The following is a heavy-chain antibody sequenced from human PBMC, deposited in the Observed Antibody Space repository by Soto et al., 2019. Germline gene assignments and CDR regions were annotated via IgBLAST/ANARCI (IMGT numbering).Heavy chain of an antibody. J-gene: IGHJ1*01. Sequence: PGGSLRLSCSTAGFTFGDYAMSWVRQAPGKGLEWVGFIRSTPYGGATEYAASVKGRFVISRDDSKSIVYLQMNGLKTGDTAFYYCVKDESINCYSGHFRHWGQGTLVTVSS. CDR3: VKDESINCYSGHFRH. V-gene: IGHV3-49*04. CDR1: GFTFGDYA. D-gene: IGHD1-1*01. CDR2: IRSTPYGGAT.